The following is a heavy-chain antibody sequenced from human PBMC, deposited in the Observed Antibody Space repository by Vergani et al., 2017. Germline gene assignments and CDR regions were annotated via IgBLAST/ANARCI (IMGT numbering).Heavy chain of an antibody. CDR1: GGSFSGYY. V-gene: IGHV4-34*01. CDR3: ARERSSGNFDY. CDR2: INHSGST. D-gene: IGHD3-3*01. Sequence: QVQLPQWGAGLLKPSETLSLTCAVYGGSFSGYYWSWIRQPPGKGLEWIGEINHSGSTNYNPSLKSRVTISVDTSKNQFSLKLSSVTAADTAVYYCARERSSGNFDYWGQGTLVTVSS. J-gene: IGHJ4*02.